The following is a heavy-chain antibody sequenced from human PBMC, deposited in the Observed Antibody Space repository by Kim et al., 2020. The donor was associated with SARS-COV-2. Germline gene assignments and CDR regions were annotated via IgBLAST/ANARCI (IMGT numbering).Heavy chain of an antibody. J-gene: IGHJ4*02. CDR3: AKDAAYDFWSGYFDY. Sequence: GGSLRLSCAASGFTFDDYAMHWVRQAPGKGLEWVSLISGDGGSTYYADSVKGRFTISRDNSKNSLYLQMNSLRTEDTALYYCAKDAAYDFWSGYFDYWGQGTLVTVSS. CDR1: GFTFDDYA. V-gene: IGHV3-43*02. D-gene: IGHD3-3*01. CDR2: ISGDGGST.